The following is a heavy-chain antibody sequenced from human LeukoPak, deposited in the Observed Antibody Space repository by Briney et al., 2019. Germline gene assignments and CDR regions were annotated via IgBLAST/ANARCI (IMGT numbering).Heavy chain of an antibody. V-gene: IGHV3-23*01. CDR1: GFTFSSYA. Sequence: GGSLRLSCAAPGFTFSSYAMSWVRQAPGKGLEWVSAISGSGGITYYANTVKGPFTISGDNSKNTLNLQINSQRAEDTAVYYCPKEYPPYYDIMTGYAYYFDYWGQGTLVTVSS. CDR2: ISGSGGIT. CDR3: PKEYPPYYDIMTGYAYYFDY. D-gene: IGHD3-9*01. J-gene: IGHJ4*02.